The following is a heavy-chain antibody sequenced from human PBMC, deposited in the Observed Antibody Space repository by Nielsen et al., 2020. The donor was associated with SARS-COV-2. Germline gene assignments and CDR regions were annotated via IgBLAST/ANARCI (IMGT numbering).Heavy chain of an antibody. CDR3: ARVRSGYAMDV. Sequence: GGSLRLSCAASGFTFSSYSMNWVRQAPGKGLESVSYRSATSGNIKYAESVKGRFTISSDNAKNSLYLQMSSLRDEDTAVYYCARVRSGYAMDVWGQGTTVTVSS. V-gene: IGHV3-48*02. CDR2: RSATSGNI. CDR1: GFTFSSYS. J-gene: IGHJ6*02. D-gene: IGHD1-26*01.